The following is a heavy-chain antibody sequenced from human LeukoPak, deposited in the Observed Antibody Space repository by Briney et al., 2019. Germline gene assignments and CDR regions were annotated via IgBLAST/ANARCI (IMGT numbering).Heavy chain of an antibody. D-gene: IGHD6-19*01. V-gene: IGHV4-61*08. CDR2: IYYSGST. CDR3: ARVNSSGWYLGVVQSYYFDY. CDR1: GGSISSGGYY. J-gene: IGHJ4*02. Sequence: SETLSLTCTVSGGSISSGGYYWSWIRQHPGKGLEWIGYIYYSGSTNYNPSLKSRVTISVDTSKNQFSLKLSSVTAADTAVYYCARVNSSGWYLGVVQSYYFDYWGQGTLVTVSS.